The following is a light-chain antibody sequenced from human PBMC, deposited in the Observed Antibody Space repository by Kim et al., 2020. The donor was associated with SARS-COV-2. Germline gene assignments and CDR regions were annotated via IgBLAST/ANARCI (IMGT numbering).Light chain of an antibody. J-gene: IGLJ2*01. CDR3: NSRDRSGNPPVV. Sequence: SSELTQDPAVSVALGQTVRITCQGDSLRSYYASWYQQKPGQAPVLVIYGKNNRRSGIPDRFSGSSSGNTASLTITGAQAEDEADYYFNSRDRSGNPPVVF. CDR1: SLRSYY. V-gene: IGLV3-19*01. CDR2: GKN.